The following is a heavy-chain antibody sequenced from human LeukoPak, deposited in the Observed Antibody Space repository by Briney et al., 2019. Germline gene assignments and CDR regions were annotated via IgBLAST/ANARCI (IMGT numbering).Heavy chain of an antibody. CDR1: GGSISSSY. J-gene: IGHJ4*02. CDR3: ARGRSGGLVTLDY. V-gene: IGHV4-59*01. Sequence: SETLSLTCTVSGGSISSSYWSWIRQPPGKGLEGIGYISYSGSTNCNPSLRSRVTISVDTSKNQCSLKLTSVTAADTAVYYCARGRSGGLVTLDYWGQGTLVTVSS. CDR2: ISYSGST. D-gene: IGHD2-21*02.